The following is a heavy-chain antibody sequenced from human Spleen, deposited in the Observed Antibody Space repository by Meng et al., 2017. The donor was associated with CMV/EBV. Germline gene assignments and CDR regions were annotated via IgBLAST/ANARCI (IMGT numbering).Heavy chain of an antibody. V-gene: IGHV3-23*01. J-gene: IGHJ4*02. Sequence: GGSLRLSCAASGFIFSTYAMTWVRQAPGKGLEWVSAIGGSGDTIYYADSVKGRFTISRDNSKKTLYLQMNSLRAEDTAVYYCAKNWGVAAAGTGRLDYWGQGTLVTSPQ. CDR3: AKNWGVAAAGTGRLDY. CDR1: GFIFSTYA. D-gene: IGHD6-13*01. CDR2: IGGSGDTI.